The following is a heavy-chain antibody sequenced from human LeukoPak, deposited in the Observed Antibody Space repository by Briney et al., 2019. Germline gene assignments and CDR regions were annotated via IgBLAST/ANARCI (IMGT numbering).Heavy chain of an antibody. J-gene: IGHJ5*02. CDR1: GGSISSYY. CDR2: IFYSGTT. D-gene: IGHD3-10*01. CDR3: ARDSGTTGEVKFDP. Sequence: SETLSLTCTVSGGSISSYYWSWIRQPPGKGLEWIGFIFYSGTTNYNPSLKSRVTISVDTSKNQFSLKLSSVTAADTAMYYCARDSGTTGEVKFDPWGQGTLVTVSS. V-gene: IGHV4-59*12.